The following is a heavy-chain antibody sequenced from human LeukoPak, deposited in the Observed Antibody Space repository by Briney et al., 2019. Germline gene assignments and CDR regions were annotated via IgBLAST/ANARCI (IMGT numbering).Heavy chain of an antibody. J-gene: IGHJ4*02. CDR2: INHSGST. CDR3: ARGRVPVYYDSSGYGRHFDY. V-gene: IGHV4-34*01. D-gene: IGHD3-22*01. CDR1: GGSSSGYY. Sequence: SETLSLTCAVYGGSSSGYYWSWIRQPPGKGLEWIGEINHSGSTNYNPSLKCRVTISVDTSKNQFSLKLSSVTAADTAVYYCARGRVPVYYDSSGYGRHFDYWGQGTLVTVSS.